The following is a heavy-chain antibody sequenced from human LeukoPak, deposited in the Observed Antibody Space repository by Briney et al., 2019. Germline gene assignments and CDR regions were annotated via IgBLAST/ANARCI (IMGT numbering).Heavy chain of an antibody. CDR2: ITPILGIA. CDR1: GGTFSSYA. J-gene: IGHJ3*02. CDR3: ARFISDGGLTHDAFDI. V-gene: IGHV1-69*04. D-gene: IGHD2-15*01. Sequence: GASVKVSCKASGGTFSSYAISWVRQAPGQGLEWMGRITPILGIANYAQKLQGRVTMTTDTSTSTAYMELRSLRSDDTAVYYCARFISDGGLTHDAFDIWGQGTMVTVSS.